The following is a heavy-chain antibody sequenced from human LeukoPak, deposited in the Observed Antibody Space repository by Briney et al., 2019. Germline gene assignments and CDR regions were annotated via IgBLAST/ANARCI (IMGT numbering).Heavy chain of an antibody. J-gene: IGHJ2*01. V-gene: IGHV4-39*01. D-gene: IGHD6-19*01. CDR2: IYYSGST. CDR1: GDSISSSSYY. CDR3: ARLGAVAGSDWYFDL. Sequence: PSETLSLTCTVSGDSISSSSYYWGWIRQPPGKGLEWIGSIYYSGSTYYNPSLKSRVTISVDTSKNQFSLKLSSVTAADTAVYYCARLGAVAGSDWYFDLWGRGTLVTVSS.